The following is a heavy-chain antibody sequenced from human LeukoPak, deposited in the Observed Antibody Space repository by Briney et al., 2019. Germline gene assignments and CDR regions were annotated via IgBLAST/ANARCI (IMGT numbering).Heavy chain of an antibody. V-gene: IGHV3-33*01. CDR2: IWYDGSNK. CDR1: GFTFSSYG. J-gene: IGHJ4*02. CDR3: ARDSGSYSSSWYVFDY. D-gene: IGHD6-13*01. Sequence: GGSLRLSCAASGFTFSSYGMHWVRQAPGKGLGWVAVIWYDGSNKYYADSVKGRFTISRDNSKNTLYLQMNGLRAEDTAVYYCARDSGSYSSSWYVFDYWGQGTLVTVSS.